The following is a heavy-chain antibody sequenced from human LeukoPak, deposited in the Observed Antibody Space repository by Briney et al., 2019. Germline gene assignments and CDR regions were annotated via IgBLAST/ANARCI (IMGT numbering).Heavy chain of an antibody. CDR1: GFRFNNFA. CDR2: ISYDGSSK. V-gene: IGHV3-30*04. CDR3: ARPYLEWSLKFYMDV. J-gene: IGHJ6*03. D-gene: IGHD3-3*02. Sequence: GRSLRLSCAASGFRFNNFAMHWVRQAPGKGLEWVAHISYDGSSKYNEDSVKGRFTISRDDSKNTLYLQMNSLRAEDTAVYYCARPYLEWSLKFYMDVWGKGTTVTVSS.